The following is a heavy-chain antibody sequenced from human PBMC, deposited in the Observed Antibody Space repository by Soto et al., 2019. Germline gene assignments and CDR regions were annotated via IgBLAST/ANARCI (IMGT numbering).Heavy chain of an antibody. CDR1: GYTFTSYG. J-gene: IGHJ6*02. CDR2: ISAYNGNT. CDR3: ARDSPVTPSYDFWSGYDTGDYYYYGMDV. V-gene: IGHV1-18*01. D-gene: IGHD3-3*01. Sequence: ASVKVSCKASGYTFTSYGISWVRQAPGQGLEWMGWISAYNGNTNYAQKLQGRVTMTTDTSTSTAYMELRSLRSDDTAVYYCARDSPVTPSYDFWSGYDTGDYYYYGMDVCGQRTTVTVSS.